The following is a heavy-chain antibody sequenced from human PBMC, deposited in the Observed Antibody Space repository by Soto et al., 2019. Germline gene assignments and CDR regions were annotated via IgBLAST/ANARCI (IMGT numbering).Heavy chain of an antibody. CDR2: ISASGYST. V-gene: IGHV3-23*01. D-gene: IGHD2-21*01. CDR3: AKYIVVAGNYGLDV. CDR1: GFIFSNYG. Sequence: PGGSLRLSCAVSGFIFSNYGMSWVRQAPEKGLEWVSAISASGYSTYYADSVKGRFTISRDNSKNTLYLQMNSLRADDTAVYYCAKYIVVAGNYGLDVWGQGTTVTVSS. J-gene: IGHJ6*02.